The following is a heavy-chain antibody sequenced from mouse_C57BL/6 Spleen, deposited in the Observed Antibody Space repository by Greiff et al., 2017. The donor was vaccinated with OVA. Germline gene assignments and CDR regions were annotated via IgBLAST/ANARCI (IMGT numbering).Heavy chain of an antibody. D-gene: IGHD1-1*01. CDR2: IDPETGGT. Sequence: QVHVKQSGAELVRPGASVTLSCKASGYTFTDYEMHWVKQTPVHGLEWIGAIDPETGGTAYNQKFKGKAILTADKSSSTAYMELRSLTSEDSAVYYCTRWYYGSSSFAYWGQGTLVTVSA. V-gene: IGHV1-15*01. J-gene: IGHJ3*01. CDR3: TRWYYGSSSFAY. CDR1: GYTFTDYE.